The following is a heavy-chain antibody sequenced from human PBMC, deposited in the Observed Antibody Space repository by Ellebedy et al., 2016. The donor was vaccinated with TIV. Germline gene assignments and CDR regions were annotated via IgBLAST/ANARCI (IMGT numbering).Heavy chain of an antibody. CDR2: ISNEGSTR. Sequence: PGGSLRLSCEASGFTFSTYGMHWVRQAPGKGLEWVAFISNEGSTRYNTDSVKGRFTISRDNSNNTLYLQMDSLRAEDKAVYYCAKDIDSGSYYLDAFDVWGQGTKGTVSS. D-gene: IGHD1-26*01. V-gene: IGHV3-30*18. J-gene: IGHJ3*01. CDR1: GFTFSTYG. CDR3: AKDIDSGSYYLDAFDV.